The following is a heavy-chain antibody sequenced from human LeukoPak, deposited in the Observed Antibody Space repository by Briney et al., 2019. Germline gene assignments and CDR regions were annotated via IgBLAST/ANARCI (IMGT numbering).Heavy chain of an antibody. CDR3: ARGFRAFDI. CDR1: VFTFSDHY. CDR2: SRNKANSYTT. J-gene: IGHJ3*02. Sequence: GGSLRLSCAASVFTFSDHYMDGVRQAPGKGLDWVGRSRNKANSYTTEYAASVKGRFTISRDDSKNSLYLQMNRLKTEDTAVYYCARGFRAFDIWGQGKMVTVSS. V-gene: IGHV3-72*01. D-gene: IGHD2-21*01.